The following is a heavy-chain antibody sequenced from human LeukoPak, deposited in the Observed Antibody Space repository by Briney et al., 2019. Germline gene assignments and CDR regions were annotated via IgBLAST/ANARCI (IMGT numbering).Heavy chain of an antibody. Sequence: PGGSLRLSCAASGVAFSTYAMNWVRQAPGKGLEWVSAISGSGATAYYEDSVKGRFTISRDNSKKELYLQMSSLRAEDTAVYYCAKAESNDMLTPFDSWGQGTLVTVSS. CDR2: ISGSGATA. J-gene: IGHJ4*02. D-gene: IGHD3-9*01. V-gene: IGHV3-23*01. CDR1: GVAFSTYA. CDR3: AKAESNDMLTPFDS.